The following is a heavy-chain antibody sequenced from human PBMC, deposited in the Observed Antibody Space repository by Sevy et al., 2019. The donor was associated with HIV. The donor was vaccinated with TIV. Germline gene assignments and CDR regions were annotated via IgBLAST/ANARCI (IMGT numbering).Heavy chain of an antibody. CDR2: ISYIGST. V-gene: IGHV4-61*01. CDR1: GGSVSSGNYY. Sequence: SETLSLTCTVSGGSVSSGNYYWTWIRQPPGKGLEWIGYISYIGSTNYNPSLKSRVTISIDTSKNQLSLRLSFVTATDTAVYYCVRDRIDAAGGYFDYWGQGTLVTVSS. J-gene: IGHJ4*02. CDR3: VRDRIDAAGGYFDY. D-gene: IGHD6-13*01.